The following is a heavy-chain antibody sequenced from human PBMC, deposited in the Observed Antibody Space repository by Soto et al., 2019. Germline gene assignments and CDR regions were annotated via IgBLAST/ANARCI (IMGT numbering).Heavy chain of an antibody. Sequence: QVQLQESGPGLVKPSQTLSLTCTVSGGSISSGGYYWSWIRQHPGKGLEWIGYIYYSGSTYYNPSPKSPVTTSVDTSKNQSSRKLSSVTAADTAVYYCASGSIWGAPMDVWGQGTTVTVSS. CDR1: GGSISSGGYY. CDR2: IYYSGST. J-gene: IGHJ6*02. CDR3: ASGSIWGAPMDV. V-gene: IGHV4-31*01. D-gene: IGHD3-16*01.